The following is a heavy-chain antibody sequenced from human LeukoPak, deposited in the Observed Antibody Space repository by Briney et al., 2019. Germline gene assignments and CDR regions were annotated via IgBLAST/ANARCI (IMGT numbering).Heavy chain of an antibody. J-gene: IGHJ4*02. V-gene: IGHV3-23*01. CDR3: AKAVRGPDVLTGYYTGGYFDY. CDR1: GFTFSSYA. D-gene: IGHD3-9*01. CDR2: ISGSGGST. Sequence: GGSLRLSCAASGFTFSSYAMSWVRQAPGKGLEWVSAISGSGGSTYYADSVKGRFTISRDNSKNTLYLQMNSLRAEDTAVYYCAKAVRGPDVLTGYYTGGYFDYWGQGTLVTVSS.